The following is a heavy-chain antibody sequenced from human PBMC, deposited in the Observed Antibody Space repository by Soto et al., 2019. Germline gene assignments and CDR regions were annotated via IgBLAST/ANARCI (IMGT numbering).Heavy chain of an antibody. Sequence: SETLSLTCTVSGGFVSRSSYSWGWIRQSPGKGLEWIGKMYSSGSTYYNPSLQSRVNISVDRSKNQFSLKLSSVTAVDTAVYYCARASTTVTTLDYWGQGTLVTVSS. V-gene: IGHV4-39*07. CDR3: ARASTTVTTLDY. D-gene: IGHD4-17*01. CDR2: MYSSGST. CDR1: GGFVSRSSYS. J-gene: IGHJ4*02.